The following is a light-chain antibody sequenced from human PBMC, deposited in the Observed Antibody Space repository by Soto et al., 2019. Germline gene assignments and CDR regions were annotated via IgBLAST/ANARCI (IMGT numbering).Light chain of an antibody. V-gene: IGKV3-20*01. CDR3: QQYVFSPVT. CDR1: QSVSSNH. J-gene: IGKJ3*01. Sequence: EILLTQSPGSLSLSPGERATFSCRASQSVSSNHLAWYQHKPGQAPRLLIYGASNRATGIPDRFSGSGSGTDFTLTISRLEPEDFAVYFCQQYVFSPVTFGPGTKVDIK. CDR2: GAS.